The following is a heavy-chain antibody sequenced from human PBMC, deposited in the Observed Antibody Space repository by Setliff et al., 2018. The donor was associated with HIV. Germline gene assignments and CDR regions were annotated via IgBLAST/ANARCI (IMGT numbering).Heavy chain of an antibody. CDR1: GGSISSGYYY. CDR3: ARGGLGVVGAIDY. J-gene: IGHJ4*02. V-gene: IGHV4-31*03. CDR2: IYYSGNP. D-gene: IGHD2-15*01. Sequence: SETLSLTCTVSGGSISSGYYYWSWIRQHPGKGLEWIGYIYYSGNPFYNPSLKSRVTISVDTSKDQFSLNLSSVTAADTAVYYCARGGLGVVGAIDYWSQGTLVTVSS.